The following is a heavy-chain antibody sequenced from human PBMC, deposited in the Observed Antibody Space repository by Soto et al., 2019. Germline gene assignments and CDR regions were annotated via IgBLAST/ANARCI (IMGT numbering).Heavy chain of an antibody. D-gene: IGHD6-13*01. CDR1: GYTFTNYW. CDR3: ARWIAAGGTLN. J-gene: IGHJ4*02. Sequence: GESLKISCKGSGYTFTNYWIGWVRQMPGKGLEWMAIIYPADSDTRYSPSFQGQVTVSADKSISTGYLQWSSLKASDTAMYYCARWIAAGGTLNWGQGTLVTVS. V-gene: IGHV5-51*01. CDR2: IYPADSDT.